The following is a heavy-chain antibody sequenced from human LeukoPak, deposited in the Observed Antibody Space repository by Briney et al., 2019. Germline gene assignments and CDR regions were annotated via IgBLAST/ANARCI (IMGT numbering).Heavy chain of an antibody. CDR2: INQDGGVI. CDR1: GFTFSRYW. J-gene: IGHJ4*02. CDR3: ARVYCNGVCYSYFDY. D-gene: IGHD2-8*01. V-gene: IGHV3-7*01. Sequence: GGSLRLSCAASGFTFSRYWMGWVRQAPGKGLEWVANINQDGGVIYYVDSVKGRFTISRDNAKDSLYLEMNSLRAEDTAVYFCARVYCNGVCYSYFDYWGQGSLVTVSS.